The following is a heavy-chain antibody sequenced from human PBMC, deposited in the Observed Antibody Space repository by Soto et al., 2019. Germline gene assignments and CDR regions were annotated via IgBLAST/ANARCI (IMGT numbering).Heavy chain of an antibody. D-gene: IGHD2-2*01. CDR3: ASSSSTGFDP. J-gene: IGHJ5*02. CDR2: ISYDGSNK. Sequence: GGSLRLSCAASGFTFSSYGMHWVRQAPGKGLEWVAVISYDGSNKYYADSVKGRFTISRDNAKNTLYLQMNSLRAEDTAVYYCASSSSTGFDPWGQGTLVTVSS. CDR1: GFTFSSYG. V-gene: IGHV3-30*03.